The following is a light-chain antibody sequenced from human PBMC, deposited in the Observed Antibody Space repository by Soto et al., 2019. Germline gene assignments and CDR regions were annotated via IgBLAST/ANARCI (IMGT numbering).Light chain of an antibody. CDR2: DAS. Sequence: DIQLTQSPSSVSASVGDRVTITCRASQDINYYLAWYQQTLGRAPNLLISDASTLQSGVPSRFSGSGSVTDFTLTIDSLQHEDFAIYYCQQANSFPLTCGGGTKVQIK. CDR1: QDINYY. V-gene: IGKV1D-12*01. J-gene: IGKJ4*01. CDR3: QQANSFPLT.